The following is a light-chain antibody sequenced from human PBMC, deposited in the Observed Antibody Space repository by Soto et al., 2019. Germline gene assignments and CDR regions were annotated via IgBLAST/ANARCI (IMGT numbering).Light chain of an antibody. Sequence: EIVLTQSPGTLSLSPGERATLSCRASQSVSSSYLAWDQQKPGQPPRLRIYGASSRATGIPDRFSGSGSGTDFTLTITRLDPDDFAMYYCQHYRTSFGGGTKVEIK. J-gene: IGKJ4*01. V-gene: IGKV3-20*01. CDR2: GAS. CDR3: QHYRTS. CDR1: QSVSSSY.